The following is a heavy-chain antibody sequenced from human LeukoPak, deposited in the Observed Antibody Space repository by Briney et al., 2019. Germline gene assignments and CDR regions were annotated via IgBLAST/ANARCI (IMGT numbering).Heavy chain of an antibody. D-gene: IGHD3-9*01. V-gene: IGHV1-8*01. CDR2: MNTNSGTT. Sequence: ASVKVSSKASAYSFIRYDIKCVRQAPGQGREWMGRMNTNSGTTGYAQKFQGRVTMTRTTSRTTAYMELSGLISEDTAVYFCTRAGERPIRYFDYWGQGTLVTVSS. J-gene: IGHJ4*02. CDR3: TRAGERPIRYFDY. CDR1: AYSFIRYD.